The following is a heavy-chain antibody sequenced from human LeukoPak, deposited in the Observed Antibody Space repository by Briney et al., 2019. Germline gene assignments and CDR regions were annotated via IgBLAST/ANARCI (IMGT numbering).Heavy chain of an antibody. CDR2: INPNSGGT. D-gene: IGHD5-18*01. J-gene: IGHJ4*02. Sequence: ASVKVSCKASGYTFTGYYMHWVRQAPGQGLEWMGWINPNSGGTNYAQKFRGRVTMTRDTSISTAYMELSRLRSDDTAVYYCARVAGYSYGYGYWGQGTLVTVSS. V-gene: IGHV1-2*02. CDR3: ARVAGYSYGYGY. CDR1: GYTFTGYY.